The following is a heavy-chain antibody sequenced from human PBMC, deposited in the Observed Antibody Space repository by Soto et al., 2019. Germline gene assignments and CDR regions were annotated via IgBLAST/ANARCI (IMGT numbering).Heavy chain of an antibody. CDR1: GGSVSVYY. J-gene: IGHJ4*02. CDR3: ARGVGSSPPRY. D-gene: IGHD1-26*01. CDR2: IYDSGSP. Sequence: SETLSLTSTISGGSVSVYYWSWIRQPPGQALEWIGYIYDSGSPYYNPSFRSRVIISADTSKNEISLKLTSATAADTAVYYCARGVGSSPPRYWGRGTLVTVSS. V-gene: IGHV4-59*02.